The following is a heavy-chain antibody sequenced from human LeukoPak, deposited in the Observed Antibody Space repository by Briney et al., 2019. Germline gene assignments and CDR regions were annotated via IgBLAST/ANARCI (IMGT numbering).Heavy chain of an antibody. D-gene: IGHD3-3*01. CDR1: DDSITMYY. V-gene: IGHV4-59*01. CDR2: VDHTGST. CDR3: ARFDTFEWKFDY. J-gene: IGHJ4*02. Sequence: SETLSLTCTVSDDSITMYYWTWVRQPPGKGLEWIGYVDHTGSTKFNPSLNGRVSISRDTSNNFFSLRLRSVTAADTAVYYCARFDTFEWKFDYWGQGTLVTVSS.